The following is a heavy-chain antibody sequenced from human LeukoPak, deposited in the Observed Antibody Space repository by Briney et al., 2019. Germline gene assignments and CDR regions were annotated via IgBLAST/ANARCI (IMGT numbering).Heavy chain of an antibody. J-gene: IGHJ5*02. CDR2: INHSGST. Sequence: SETLSLTCAVYGGSFSGYYWSWIRQPPGKGLEWIGEINHSGSTNYNPSLKSRVTISVDTSKNQFSLKLSSVTAADTAVYYCARAHHYYDSSGYYYHPMWFDPWGQGTLVTVSS. V-gene: IGHV4-34*01. CDR3: ARAHHYYDSSGYYYHPMWFDP. D-gene: IGHD3-22*01. CDR1: GGSFSGYY.